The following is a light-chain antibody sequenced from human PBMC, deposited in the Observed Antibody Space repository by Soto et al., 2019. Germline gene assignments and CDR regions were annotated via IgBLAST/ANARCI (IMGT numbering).Light chain of an antibody. Sequence: QSALTQPASVSGSPGQSITISCTGTSSDVGGYDYVSWYQHHPGKAPKLIIYNVSNRPSGVSNRFSGSKSGNTASLTIYGLQAEDEADYYCTSYTSRTTLVFGGGTQLTVL. CDR3: TSYTSRTTLV. J-gene: IGLJ7*01. V-gene: IGLV2-14*01. CDR1: SSDVGGYDY. CDR2: NVS.